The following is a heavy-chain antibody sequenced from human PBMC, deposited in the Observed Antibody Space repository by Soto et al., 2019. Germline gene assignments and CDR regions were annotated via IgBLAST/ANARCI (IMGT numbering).Heavy chain of an antibody. J-gene: IGHJ3*02. CDR2: IYWDDDK. V-gene: IGHV2-5*02. D-gene: IGHD1-20*01. CDR3: AHSIWDRITPRAFDI. Sequence: QITLKESGPTLVKPTQTLTLTCTFSGFSLSTSGVGVGWIRQPPGKALEWLALIYWDDDKRYSPSLKSRLTITKDTSKNQVVLTLTNMDPVDTATYYCAHSIWDRITPRAFDIWGQGTMVTVSS. CDR1: GFSLSTSGVG.